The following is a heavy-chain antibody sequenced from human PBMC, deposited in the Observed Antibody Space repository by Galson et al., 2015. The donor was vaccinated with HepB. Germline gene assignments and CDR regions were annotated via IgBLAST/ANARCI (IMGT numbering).Heavy chain of an antibody. V-gene: IGHV3-21*01. J-gene: IGHJ3*02. CDR2: ISSSSSYI. Sequence: SLRLSCAASGFTFSSYSMNWVRQAPGKGLEWVSSISSSSSYIYYADSVKGRFTISRDNAKNSLYLQMNSLRAEDTAVYYCAREGAAYCSGGSCYSRAFDIWGQGTMVTVSS. CDR3: AREGAAYCSGGSCYSRAFDI. D-gene: IGHD2-15*01. CDR1: GFTFSSYS.